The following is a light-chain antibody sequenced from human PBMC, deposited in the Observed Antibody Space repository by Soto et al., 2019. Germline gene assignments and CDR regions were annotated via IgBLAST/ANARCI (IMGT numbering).Light chain of an antibody. J-gene: IGKJ1*01. CDR2: GVS. V-gene: IGKV3-20*01. Sequence: EIVLTQSPVALSLSPGERATLSCRASQSVSSTLLTWYQQKPGQAPRLLIYGVSSRATGIPDRFSGSGSGTDFTLTISRLEPEDVAVYYYQKYDSAPWTFGQGTKVDIK. CDR1: QSVSSTL. CDR3: QKYDSAPWT.